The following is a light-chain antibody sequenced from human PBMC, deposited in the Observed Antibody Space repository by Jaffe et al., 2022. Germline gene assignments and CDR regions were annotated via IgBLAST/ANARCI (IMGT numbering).Light chain of an antibody. Sequence: EIVMTQSPATLSVSPGERATLSCRASENIAANFAWYQQKRGQAPRLLIYGASTRATGIPVRFSGSGSGTEFTLTISSLQSEDFAVYYCQQYDDWPYTFGQGTKLEI. J-gene: IGKJ2*01. CDR1: ENIAAN. V-gene: IGKV3D-15*01. CDR2: GAS. CDR3: QQYDDWPYT.